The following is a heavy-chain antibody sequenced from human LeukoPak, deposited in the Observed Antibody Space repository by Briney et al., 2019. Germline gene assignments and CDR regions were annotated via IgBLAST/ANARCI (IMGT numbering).Heavy chain of an antibody. D-gene: IGHD1-26*01. CDR2: ISGSGGST. J-gene: IGHJ3*02. CDR3: AKDSRYSGNYKAFDI. Sequence: GGSLRLSCAASGFTFNSYAMSWVRQAPGKGLEWVSGISGSGGSTNYADSVKGRFTISRDNSKNTLYLQMNSLRAEDTAVYYCAKDSRYSGNYKAFDIWGQGTMVTVSS. V-gene: IGHV3-23*01. CDR1: GFTFNSYA.